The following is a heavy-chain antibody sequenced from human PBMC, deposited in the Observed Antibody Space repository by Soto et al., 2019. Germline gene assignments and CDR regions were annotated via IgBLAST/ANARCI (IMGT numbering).Heavy chain of an antibody. J-gene: IGHJ5*02. Sequence: QVQLVQSGAEVKKPGASVKVSCKASGYTFTSYGITWVRQAPGQGLEWIGWISAYNDNTNDAQKFQGRLSMTTDTSPNTAYIELRSLRSDDTSVYYCARDLHSAAWGVGYGFAPWCQGTLVTVSS. V-gene: IGHV1-18*01. CDR3: ARDLHSAAWGVGYGFAP. CDR2: ISAYNDNT. D-gene: IGHD7-27*01. CDR1: GYTFTSYG.